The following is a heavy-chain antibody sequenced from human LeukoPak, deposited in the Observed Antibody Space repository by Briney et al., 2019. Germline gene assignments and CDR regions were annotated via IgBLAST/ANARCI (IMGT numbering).Heavy chain of an antibody. CDR2: ISYDGSNK. CDR1: GFSFRSYA. J-gene: IGHJ4*02. D-gene: IGHD2-2*02. V-gene: IGHV3-30*04. CDR3: ARDLRHQLLYCLDY. Sequence: GGSLRLSCAASGFSFRSYAMHWVRQAPGKGLEWVAVISYDGSNKYYADSVKGRFTISRDNPKDTLYLQVNSLRAEDTAVYYCARDLRHQLLYCLDYWGQGTLVTVSS.